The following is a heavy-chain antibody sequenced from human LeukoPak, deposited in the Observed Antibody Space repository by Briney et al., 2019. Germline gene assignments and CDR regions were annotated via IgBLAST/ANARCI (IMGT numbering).Heavy chain of an antibody. CDR3: ARGITIFGAVDY. J-gene: IGHJ4*02. D-gene: IGHD3-3*01. CDR1: GGSFSGYY. Sequence: PSETLSLTCAVYGGSFSGYYWSWIRQPPGKGLEWIGYIYYSGSTNYNPSLKSRVTISVDTSKNQFSLKLSSVTAADTAVYYCARGITIFGAVDYWGQGALVTVSS. V-gene: IGHV4-59*01. CDR2: IYYSGST.